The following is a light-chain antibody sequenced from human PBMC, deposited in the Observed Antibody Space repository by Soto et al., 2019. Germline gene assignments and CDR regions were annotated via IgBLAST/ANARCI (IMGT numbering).Light chain of an antibody. CDR3: QQYNNWPLT. Sequence: EIGITQSPATLSVSPGERATLSCRASQSVSSNLAWYQQKPGQAPRLLIYGASTRATGIPARLSGSGSGTEFTLTISSLQSEDFAVYYCQQYNNWPLTFGGGTKVDIK. J-gene: IGKJ4*01. CDR2: GAS. V-gene: IGKV3-15*01. CDR1: QSVSSN.